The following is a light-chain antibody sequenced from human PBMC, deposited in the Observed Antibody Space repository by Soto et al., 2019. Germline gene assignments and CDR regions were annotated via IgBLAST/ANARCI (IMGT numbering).Light chain of an antibody. V-gene: IGLV2-14*01. CDR2: DVS. Sequence: QSVLTQPASVSGSPGQSITISRTGNSSEVGGYNYVSWYQQHPGKAPKLMIYDVSNRPSGVSNRFSGSKSGNTASLTISGLQAEDEADYYCSSYTSSSTPYCVFGTGTKVTVL. CDR1: SSEVGGYNY. CDR3: SSYTSSSTPYCV. J-gene: IGLJ1*01.